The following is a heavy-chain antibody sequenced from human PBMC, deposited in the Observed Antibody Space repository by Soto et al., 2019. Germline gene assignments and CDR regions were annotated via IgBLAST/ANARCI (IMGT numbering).Heavy chain of an antibody. V-gene: IGHV5-51*03. CDR1: GYNFNRYW. CDR2: IYPGDSDT. D-gene: IGHD6-13*01. Sequence: EVYLAQSGAEVKKPGESLKISCKGSGYNFNRYWIGWVRQMPGKGLEWMGVIYPGDSDTRYSPSLQGQVTISADKSSNAAYLQWGRPQASDTATYYCARSLVNGTYEAFDIWGQGTMVTVSS. J-gene: IGHJ3*02. CDR3: ARSLVNGTYEAFDI.